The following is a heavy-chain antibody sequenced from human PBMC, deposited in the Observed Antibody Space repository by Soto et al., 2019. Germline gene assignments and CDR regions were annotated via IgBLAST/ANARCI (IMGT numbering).Heavy chain of an antibody. V-gene: IGHV3-23*01. CDR3: AKGAGGYPRVVATIEAYYFDY. Sequence: RLSCAASGFTFSSYAMSWVRQAPGKGLEWVSAISGSGGSTYYADSVKGRFTISRDNSKNTLYLQMNSLRAEDTAVYYCAKGAGGYPRVVATIEAYYFDYWGQGTLVTVSS. CDR2: ISGSGGST. CDR1: GFTFSSYA. D-gene: IGHD5-12*01. J-gene: IGHJ4*02.